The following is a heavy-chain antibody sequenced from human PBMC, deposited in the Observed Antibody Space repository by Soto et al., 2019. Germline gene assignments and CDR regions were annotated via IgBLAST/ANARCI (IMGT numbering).Heavy chain of an antibody. D-gene: IGHD2-8*01. Sequence: ASVKFCCKASGYTFTRYVITWVRQAPGQGLEWMGWISAYNGNTKYAQKFQGRVTMTTDTPTSTAYLELRSLTSNDTAVYYCARGSAYSTPWSFDSWGQGTLVTVSS. CDR2: ISAYNGNT. V-gene: IGHV1-18*01. CDR3: ARGSAYSTPWSFDS. CDR1: GYTFTRYV. J-gene: IGHJ4*02.